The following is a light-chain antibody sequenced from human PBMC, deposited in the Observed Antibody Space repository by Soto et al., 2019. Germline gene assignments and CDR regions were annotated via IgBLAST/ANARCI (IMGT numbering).Light chain of an antibody. CDR3: QSYDSSLSAVV. CDR1: SSNIGAGYD. Sequence: QSVLTQPPSVSGAPGQRVTISCTGSSSNIGAGYDVHWYKQLPGTAPKLLIYGNSNRPSGVPDRFSGSASGTSASLAITGLQAEEEADYYCQSYDSSLSAVVIGGGTKLTVL. J-gene: IGLJ2*01. V-gene: IGLV1-40*01. CDR2: GNS.